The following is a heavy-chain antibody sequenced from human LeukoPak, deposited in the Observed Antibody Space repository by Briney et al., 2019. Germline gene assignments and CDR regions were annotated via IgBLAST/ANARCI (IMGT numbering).Heavy chain of an antibody. CDR3: AKDLGVYYDNSGYFDY. CDR1: GYTFTGYH. V-gene: IGHV1-2*02. CDR2: INPNSGGT. Sequence: ASVKVSCKASGYTFTGYHMYWVRQAPGQGLEYMGWINPNSGGTNYAQNFQGRVTMTRDTSITTVYMELSRLRSDDTAVYYCAKDLGVYYDNSGYFDYWGQGTLVTVSS. J-gene: IGHJ4*02. D-gene: IGHD3-22*01.